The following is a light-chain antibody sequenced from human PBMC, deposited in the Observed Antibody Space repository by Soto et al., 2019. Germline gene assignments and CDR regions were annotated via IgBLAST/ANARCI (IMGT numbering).Light chain of an antibody. CDR3: QAGDGSTVV. CDR1: KLGNKY. Sequence: SCELTQPPSVSVSPGQTASITCSGHKLGNKYACWYQQKPGQSPVLVIYQDTKRPSGIPERFSGSNSGNTATLTISGTQAMDEADYYCQAGDGSTVVFGGGTKVTVL. CDR2: QDT. J-gene: IGLJ2*01. V-gene: IGLV3-1*01.